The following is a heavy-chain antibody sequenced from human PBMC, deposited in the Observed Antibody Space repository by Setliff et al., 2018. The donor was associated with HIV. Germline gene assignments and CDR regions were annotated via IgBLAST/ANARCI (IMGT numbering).Heavy chain of an antibody. CDR2: INPNNGDT. CDR1: GYSFTAYY. CDR3: ARDLAYCSGGSCYRPLIYYFYYMDV. J-gene: IGHJ6*03. D-gene: IGHD2-15*01. V-gene: IGHV1-2*06. Sequence: GASVKVSCKASGYSFTAYYIHFVRQAPGQGLEWMGRINPNNGDTNYAQKFQGRVTMTRDTSISTAYMELSRLRSDDTAVYYCARDLAYCSGGSCYRPLIYYFYYMDVWGKGTTVTVSS.